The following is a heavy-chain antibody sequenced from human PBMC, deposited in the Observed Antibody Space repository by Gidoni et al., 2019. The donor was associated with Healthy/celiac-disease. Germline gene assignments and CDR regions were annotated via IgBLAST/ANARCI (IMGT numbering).Heavy chain of an antibody. Sequence: EVQLVESGGGLVQPGGSLRLSCAASGFTFSSYWMSWVRQAPGKGLEWVANIKHDGSEKYYVDSVKGRFTISRDNAKNSLYLQMNSLRAEDTAVYYCARDGEAGVSPYYFDYWGQGTLVTVSS. D-gene: IGHD3-3*01. CDR1: GFTFSSYW. J-gene: IGHJ4*02. V-gene: IGHV3-7*01. CDR3: ARDGEAGVSPYYFDY. CDR2: IKHDGSEK.